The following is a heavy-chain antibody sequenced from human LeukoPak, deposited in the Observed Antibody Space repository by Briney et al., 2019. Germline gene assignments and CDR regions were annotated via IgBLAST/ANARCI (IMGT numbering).Heavy chain of an antibody. CDR3: ARDDILTGGFDH. CDR1: GYTFTSYY. D-gene: IGHD3-9*01. CDR2: INPSGGST. Sequence: GASVKVSCKASGYTFTSYYMHWVRQAPGQGLERMGIINPSGGSTSYAQKVQGRVTMTRDTSTSTVYMELRSLRSEDTAVYYCARDDILTGGFDHWGQGTLVTVSS. V-gene: IGHV1-46*01. J-gene: IGHJ4*02.